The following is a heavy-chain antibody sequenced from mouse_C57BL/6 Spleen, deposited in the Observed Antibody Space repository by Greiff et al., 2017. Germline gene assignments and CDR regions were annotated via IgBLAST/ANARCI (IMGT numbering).Heavy chain of an antibody. J-gene: IGHJ4*01. CDR3: AEGAMDY. V-gene: IGHV5-17*01. Sequence: DVKLVESGGGLVKPGGSLKLSCAASGFTFSDYGMHWVRQAPEKGLEWVAYISSGSSTIYYADTVKGGFTISRDNAKNTLFLQMTSLRSEDTAMYYCAEGAMDYWGQGTSVTVSS. CDR1: GFTFSDYG. CDR2: ISSGSSTI.